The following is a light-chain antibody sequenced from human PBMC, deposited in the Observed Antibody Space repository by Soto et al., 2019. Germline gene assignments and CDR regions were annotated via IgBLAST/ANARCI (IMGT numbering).Light chain of an antibody. J-gene: IGKJ5*01. CDR1: QSITTW. V-gene: IGKV1-5*01. CDR2: DAS. CDR3: QQRSNWPIT. Sequence: DIQMTQSPSTVSAYVGDSVTITCRASQSITTWLAWYQQRPGKAPKLLIYDASKRATGIPARFSGSGSGTEFTLTISSLQSEDFALYYCQQRSNWPITFGQGTRLEIK.